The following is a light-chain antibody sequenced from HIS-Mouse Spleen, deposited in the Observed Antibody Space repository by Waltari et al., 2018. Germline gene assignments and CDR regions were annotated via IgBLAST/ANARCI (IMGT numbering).Light chain of an antibody. J-gene: IGLJ2*01. CDR3: CSYAGSSTGVV. CDR2: EGS. CDR1: SSDVWSYHL. Sequence: QSALTQPASVSGSPGQSITLSCTGTSSDVWSYHLASLYQQHPGKAPKLMIYEGSKRPSGVSNRFSGSKSGNTASLTISGLQAEDEADYYCCSYAGSSTGVVFGGGTKLTVL. V-gene: IGLV2-23*01.